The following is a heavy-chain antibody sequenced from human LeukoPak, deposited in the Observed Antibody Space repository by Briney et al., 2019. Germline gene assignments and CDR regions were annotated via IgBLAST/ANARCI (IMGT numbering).Heavy chain of an antibody. Sequence: SVKVSCKASGGTFSSNAISWVRQAPGQGLEWMGRIIPIFGTANYAQKFQGRVTITTDESTSTAYMELSSLRSEDTAVYYCARGILTGYGYYYYYMDVWGKGTTVTVSS. CDR3: ARGILTGYGYYYYYMDV. CDR2: IIPIFGTA. D-gene: IGHD3-9*01. J-gene: IGHJ6*03. CDR1: GGTFSSNA. V-gene: IGHV1-69*05.